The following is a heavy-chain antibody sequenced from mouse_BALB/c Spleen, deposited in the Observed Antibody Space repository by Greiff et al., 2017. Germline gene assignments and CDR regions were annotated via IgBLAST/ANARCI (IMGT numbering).Heavy chain of an antibody. V-gene: IGHV1-9*01. CDR2: ILPGSGST. D-gene: IGHD2-3*01. CDR3: AADGYYEAY. CDR1: GYTFSSYW. J-gene: IGHJ3*01. Sequence: VQLVESGAELMKPGASVKISCKATGYTFSSYWIEWVKQRPGHGLEWIGEILPGSGSTNYNEKFKGKATFTADTSSNTAYMQLSSLTSEDSAVYYCAADGYYEAYWGQGTLVTVSA.